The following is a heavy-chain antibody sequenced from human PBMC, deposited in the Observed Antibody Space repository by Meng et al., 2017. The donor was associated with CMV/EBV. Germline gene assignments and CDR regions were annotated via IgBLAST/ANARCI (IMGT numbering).Heavy chain of an antibody. CDR1: GFTFGDYA. CDR2: IRSKAYGRTT. CDR3: TREQLVRI. J-gene: IGHJ4*02. Sequence: GGSLRLSCTASGFTFGDYAMSWVRQAPGKGLGWVGFIRSKAYGRTTEYAASVKCRFTISRDESKSIAYLQMHSLKTEDTAVYYCTREQLVRIWGQGTLVTVSS. V-gene: IGHV3-49*04. D-gene: IGHD6-6*01.